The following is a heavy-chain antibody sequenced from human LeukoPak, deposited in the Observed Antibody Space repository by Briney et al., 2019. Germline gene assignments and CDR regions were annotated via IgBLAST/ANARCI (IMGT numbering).Heavy chain of an antibody. V-gene: IGHV1-18*01. Sequence: GASVKVSCKVSGYTLTELSMHWVRQAPGKGLEWMGWISAYNGNTNYAQKLQGRVTMTTDTSTSTAYMELRSLRSDDTAVYYCARARGCSSTSCAAYFDYWGQGTLVTVSS. CDR3: ARARGCSSTSCAAYFDY. CDR1: GYTLTELS. D-gene: IGHD2-2*01. CDR2: ISAYNGNT. J-gene: IGHJ4*02.